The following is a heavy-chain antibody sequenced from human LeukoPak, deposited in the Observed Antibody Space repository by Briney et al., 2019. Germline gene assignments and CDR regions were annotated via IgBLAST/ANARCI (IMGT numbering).Heavy chain of an antibody. Sequence: GGSLRLSCAASGFTFSSYGMHWVRQAPGKGLEWVAVISYDGSNKYYADSVKGRFTISRDNSKNTLYLQMNSLRAEDTAVYYCAKDRYSYGPYGMDVWGQGTTVTVSS. D-gene: IGHD5-18*01. CDR1: GFTFSSYG. J-gene: IGHJ6*02. V-gene: IGHV3-30*18. CDR2: ISYDGSNK. CDR3: AKDRYSYGPYGMDV.